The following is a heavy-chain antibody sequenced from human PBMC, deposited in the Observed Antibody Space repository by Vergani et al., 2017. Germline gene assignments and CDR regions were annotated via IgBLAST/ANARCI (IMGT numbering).Heavy chain of an antibody. CDR1: GFTFSSYG. D-gene: IGHD3-10*01. J-gene: IGHJ6*02. Sequence: QVQLVESGGGVVQPGRSLRLSCAASGFTFSSYGMHWVRQAPGKGLEWVAVIWYDGSNKYYADSVKGRFTISRDNSKNTLYLQMNSLRAEDTAVYYCARGGERYYYGSGKYYYYYGMDVWGQGTTVTVSS. V-gene: IGHV3-33*01. CDR2: IWYDGSNK. CDR3: ARGGERYYYGSGKYYYYYGMDV.